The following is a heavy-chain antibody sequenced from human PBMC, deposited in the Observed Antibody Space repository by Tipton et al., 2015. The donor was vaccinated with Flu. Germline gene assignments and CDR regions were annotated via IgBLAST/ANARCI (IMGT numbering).Heavy chain of an antibody. CDR2: IFHSGNS. CDR3: ARGATVVTPRVVYFDY. Sequence: TLSLTCTVSGDSIRSSDYYWGWIRQPPGKGLEWIGNIFHSGNSNHNPSLKSRVTISVDTSKNQFSLKLSSVTAADTAVYYCARGATVVTPRVVYFDYWGQGTLVTVSS. CDR1: GDSIRSSDYY. J-gene: IGHJ4*02. V-gene: IGHV4-39*07. D-gene: IGHD4-23*01.